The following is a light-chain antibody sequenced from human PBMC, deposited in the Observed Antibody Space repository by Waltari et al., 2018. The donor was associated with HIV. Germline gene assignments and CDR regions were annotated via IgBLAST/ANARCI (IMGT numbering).Light chain of an antibody. CDR3: QVWDNNSAYVI. J-gene: IGLJ2*01. CDR1: NVGSKD. V-gene: IGLV3-21*02. Sequence: SSVLTQPPSVSEAPGQTVSMTCEGNNVGSKDVHWYQQKPGQAPVLVVYDDSDWPSGIPGRFSRYKSTHTATLSISRVEVGDAPDYYCQVWDNNSAYVIFGGGTKLTVL. CDR2: DDS.